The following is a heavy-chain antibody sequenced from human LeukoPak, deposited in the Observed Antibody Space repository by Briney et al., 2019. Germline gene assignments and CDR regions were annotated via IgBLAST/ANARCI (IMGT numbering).Heavy chain of an antibody. J-gene: IGHJ4*02. Sequence: PSETLSLTCTVSGGSISSGDYYWSWIRQPPGKGLEWIGYIYYSGSTYYNPSLKSRVTISVDTSKNQFSLKLSSVTAADTAVYYCARGPVIPAAIDDFWDYFDYWGQGTLVTVSS. CDR2: IYYSGST. V-gene: IGHV4-30-4*08. CDR3: ARGPVIPAAIDDFWDYFDY. CDR1: GGSISSGDYY. D-gene: IGHD2-2*01.